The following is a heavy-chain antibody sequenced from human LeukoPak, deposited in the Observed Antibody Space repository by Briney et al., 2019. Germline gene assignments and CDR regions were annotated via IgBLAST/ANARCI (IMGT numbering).Heavy chain of an antibody. Sequence: GASVKVSCKASGYTFTSYDINWVRQATGQGLEWMGWMNPNSGNTGYAQKFQGRVTITRNTSISTAYMELSSLRSEDTAVYYCARAGGGSSGWVYYYYYYMDVWGKGTTVTVPS. D-gene: IGHD6-19*01. CDR2: MNPNSGNT. CDR3: ARAGGGSSGWVYYYYYYMDV. CDR1: GYTFTSYD. J-gene: IGHJ6*03. V-gene: IGHV1-8*03.